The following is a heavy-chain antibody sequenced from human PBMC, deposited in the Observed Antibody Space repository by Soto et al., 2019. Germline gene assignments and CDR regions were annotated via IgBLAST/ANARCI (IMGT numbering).Heavy chain of an antibody. CDR2: INPTGGGT. D-gene: IGHD3-22*01. V-gene: IGHV1-2*02. CDR1: GDTFTDYY. Sequence: ASVKVSCKASGDTFTDYYIHWVREAPGQGLEWMGWINPTGGGTNYAQKFRGRVTMTRDTSISTAYLELSRLTSDDTAVFYCARSFSSRYYYCNYALDVWGQGNRVTVSS. J-gene: IGHJ6*02. CDR3: ARSFSSRYYYCNYALDV.